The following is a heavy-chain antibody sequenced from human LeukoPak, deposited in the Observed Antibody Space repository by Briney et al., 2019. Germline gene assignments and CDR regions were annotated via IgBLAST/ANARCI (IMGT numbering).Heavy chain of an antibody. CDR1: GFTFSTYW. CDR3: VRLSRSGPIDY. V-gene: IGHV3-7*01. Sequence: PGGSLRLSCAASGFTFSTYWMSWGRQPPGKGLEWVANINQGGSVKQHVDSVEGRFTVARDNAKNSVFLQMNSLRAEDTAVYYCVRLSRSGPIDYWGQGTLVTVSS. CDR2: INQGGSVK. J-gene: IGHJ4*02. D-gene: IGHD5-12*01.